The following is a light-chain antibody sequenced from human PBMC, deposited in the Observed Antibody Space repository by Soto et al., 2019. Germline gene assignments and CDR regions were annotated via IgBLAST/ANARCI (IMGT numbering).Light chain of an antibody. CDR1: SSDVGGYNY. V-gene: IGLV2-8*01. J-gene: IGLJ2*01. CDR2: EVT. Sequence: QSVLTQPPSASGSLGQSVTISCTGTSSDVGGYNYVSWHQQHPGKAPKVMIYEVTKRPTGVPDRFSGSKSGNTASLTVSGLQAEDEADNYCSSFAGGGNPVLLGGGTKLTVL. CDR3: SSFAGGGNPVL.